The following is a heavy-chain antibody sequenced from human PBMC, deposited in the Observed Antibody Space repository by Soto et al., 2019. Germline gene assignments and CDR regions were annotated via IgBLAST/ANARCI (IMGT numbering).Heavy chain of an antibody. D-gene: IGHD6-13*01. CDR2: IDPSDSYT. Sequence: GESLKISCKGSGYSFTSYWISWVRQMPGKGLKRMGRIDPSDSYTNYSTYFQGHVTISADKSISTAYLQWSSLKASDTDMYYCTRTSAACKNYYGMDVWGKGTMVTVPS. J-gene: IGHJ6*04. CDR3: TRTSAACKNYYGMDV. CDR1: GYSFTSYW. V-gene: IGHV5-10-1*01.